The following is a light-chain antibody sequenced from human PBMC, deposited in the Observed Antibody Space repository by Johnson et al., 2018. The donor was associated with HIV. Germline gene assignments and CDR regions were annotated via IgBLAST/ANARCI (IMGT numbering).Light chain of an antibody. CDR3: GTWDSSLSAL. V-gene: IGLV1-51*01. CDR1: SSNIGGHY. J-gene: IGLJ1*01. CDR2: DNN. Sequence: QSVLTQPPSVSAAPGQKVTISCSGSSSNIGGHYVSWYQHLPGTAPKLLIYDNNKRPSGIPDRFSGSKSGTSATLGITGLQTGDEADYYCGTWDSSLSALFGTGTKVTVL.